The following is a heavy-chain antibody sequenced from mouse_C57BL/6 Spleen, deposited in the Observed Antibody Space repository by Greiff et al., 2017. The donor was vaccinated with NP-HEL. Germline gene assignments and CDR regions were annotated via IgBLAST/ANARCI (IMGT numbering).Heavy chain of an antibody. CDR2: IDPETGGT. V-gene: IGHV1-15*01. CDR3: TRGIYYYGSYYFDY. Sequence: QVQLQQSGAELVRPGASVTLSCKASGYTFTDYEMHWVKQTPVHGLEWIGAIDPETGGTAYNQKFKDKAILTADKSSSTAYMELRSLTSEDSAVYYCTRGIYYYGSYYFDYWGQGTTLTVSS. J-gene: IGHJ2*01. D-gene: IGHD1-1*01. CDR1: GYTFTDYE.